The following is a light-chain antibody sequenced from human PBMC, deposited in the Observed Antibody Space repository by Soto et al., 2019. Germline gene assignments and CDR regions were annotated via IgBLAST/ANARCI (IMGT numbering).Light chain of an antibody. V-gene: IGLV8-61*01. Sequence: QAVVTQEPSFSVSPGGTVTLTCGLNSDSVSSSYYPSWYQQTPDQAPRTLIYDTNTRSSGVPDRFSGSILGNKAALTITGAQADDESDYYCVLYMGSGISVFGGGTKVTVL. CDR1: SDSVSSSYY. CDR2: DTN. J-gene: IGLJ3*02. CDR3: VLYMGSGISV.